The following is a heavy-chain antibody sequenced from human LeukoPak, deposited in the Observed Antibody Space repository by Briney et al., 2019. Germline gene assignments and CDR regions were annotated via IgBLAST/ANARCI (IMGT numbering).Heavy chain of an antibody. D-gene: IGHD5-18*01. CDR3: ARSRGYSYGMDV. J-gene: IGHJ6*02. Sequence: SVKVSCKASGYTFTSYGISWVRQAPGQGLEWMGRIIPILGIANYAQKFQGSVTITADKSTSTAYMELSSLRSEDTAVYYCARSRGYSYGMDVWGQGTTVTVSS. V-gene: IGHV1-69*04. CDR2: IIPILGIA. CDR1: GYTFTSYG.